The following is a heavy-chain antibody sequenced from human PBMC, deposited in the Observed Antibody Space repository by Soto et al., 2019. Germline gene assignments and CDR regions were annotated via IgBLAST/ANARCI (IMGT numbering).Heavy chain of an antibody. D-gene: IGHD3-10*01. CDR3: ANASYGSRRLNWFDP. Sequence: GNTKYSQKFQGRVTITRDTSASTAYMELSSLRCEDTAVYYCANASYGSRRLNWFDPWGQRTLVSVSS. V-gene: IGHV1-3*01. CDR2: GNT. J-gene: IGHJ5*02.